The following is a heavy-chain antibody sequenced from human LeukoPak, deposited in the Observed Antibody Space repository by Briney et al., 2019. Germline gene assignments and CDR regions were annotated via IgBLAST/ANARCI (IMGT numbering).Heavy chain of an antibody. CDR1: GGTFSSYT. CDR2: FIPILGIA. D-gene: IGHD5-24*01. Sequence: SVKVACKASGGTFSSYTISWVRQAPRQGLEWMGRFIPILGIANYAQKMQDRVTMTAAKTTSTASKELSSRRSEDTAVYYYAREGRVVEMATGEYFQHWGQGTLVTVSS. J-gene: IGHJ1*01. V-gene: IGHV1-69*04. CDR3: AREGRVVEMATGEYFQH.